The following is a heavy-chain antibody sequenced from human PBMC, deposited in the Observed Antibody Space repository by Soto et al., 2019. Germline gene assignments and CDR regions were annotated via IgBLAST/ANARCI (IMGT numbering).Heavy chain of an antibody. CDR1: GYTFTSYG. D-gene: IGHD6-13*01. J-gene: IGHJ5*02. V-gene: IGHV1-18*01. Sequence: ASVKVSCKASGYTFTSYGISWVRQAPGQGLEWMGWISAYNGNTNYAQKLQGRVTMTTDTSTSTAYMELRSLRSDDTAVYYCARNGRGPLEAAACTVFGYLNPRFPGGRFDPWGQATLVTVSS. CDR2: ISAYNGNT. CDR3: ARNGRGPLEAAACTVFGYLNPRFPGGRFDP.